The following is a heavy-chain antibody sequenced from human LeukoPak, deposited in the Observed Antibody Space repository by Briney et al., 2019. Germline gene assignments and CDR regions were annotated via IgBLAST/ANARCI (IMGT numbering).Heavy chain of an antibody. Sequence: SETLSLTCAVYGGSFSGYYWSWIRQPPGKGLEWIGEINHSGSTNYNPSLKSRVTISVDTSKNQFSLKLSSVTAADTAVYYCARAYLHYDILTGYYNYWYFDLWGRGTLVTVSS. CDR3: ARAYLHYDILTGYYNYWYFDL. V-gene: IGHV4-34*01. D-gene: IGHD3-9*01. CDR1: GGSFSGYY. CDR2: INHSGST. J-gene: IGHJ2*01.